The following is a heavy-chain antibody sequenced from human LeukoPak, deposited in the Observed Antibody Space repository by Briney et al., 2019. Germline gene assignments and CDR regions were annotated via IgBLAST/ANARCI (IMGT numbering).Heavy chain of an antibody. Sequence: GASVKVSCKASGYTFTGYYMHWVRQATGQGLEWMGWMNPNSGNTGYAQKFQGRVTMTRNTSISTAYMELSSLRSEDTAVYYCARGQRTYFDYWGQGTLVTVSS. V-gene: IGHV1-8*02. CDR1: GYTFTGYY. CDR2: MNPNSGNT. CDR3: ARGQRTYFDY. D-gene: IGHD6-25*01. J-gene: IGHJ4*02.